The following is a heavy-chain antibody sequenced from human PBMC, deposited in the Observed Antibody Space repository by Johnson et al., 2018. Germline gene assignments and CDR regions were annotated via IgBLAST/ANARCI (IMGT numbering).Heavy chain of an antibody. J-gene: IGHJ1*01. V-gene: IGHV3-33*01. CDR1: GFIFSRYG. D-gene: IGHD4-23*01. CDR3: ATTTTVAWVGFFRR. CDR2: IWYDGSKK. Sequence: QVQLVQSGGGVVQRGRSLSLSCKASGFIFSRYGMHWVRQAQGQRLEWVALIWYDGSKKYYTDSVEGGFTISSDDSKNTLYLQMNSLRAGDTAMYYCATTTTVAWVGFFRRWGQSTLVTVSS.